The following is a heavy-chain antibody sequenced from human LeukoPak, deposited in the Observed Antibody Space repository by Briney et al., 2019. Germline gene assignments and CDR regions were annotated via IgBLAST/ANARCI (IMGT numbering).Heavy chain of an antibody. V-gene: IGHV3-74*01. J-gene: IGHJ4*02. CDR3: AKDLDTDDFDY. Sequence: GGSLRLSCAASGFIFSSYWMHWVRQAPGKGLVWVSRISSDGSSTSYADSVKGRFTISRDNAKNTVDLQMNSLRAEDTAVYYCAKDLDTDDFDYWGQGTLVTVSS. CDR2: ISSDGSST. CDR1: GFIFSSYW. D-gene: IGHD5-18*01.